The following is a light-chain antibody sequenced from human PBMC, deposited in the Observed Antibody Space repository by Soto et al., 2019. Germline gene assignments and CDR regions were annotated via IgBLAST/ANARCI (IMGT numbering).Light chain of an antibody. J-gene: IGLJ1*01. CDR3: QSYDSSLSAAYV. Sequence: QSVLTQPPSVSGAPGQRATISCTACSSNIGAGCEVHWYQHLPGIAPKLLIYGNTNRPPGVPDRFSGSKSGTSASLAITGLQAEDEADYYCQSYDSSLSAAYVFGGGTKVTVL. CDR1: SSNIGAGCE. V-gene: IGLV1-40*01. CDR2: GNT.